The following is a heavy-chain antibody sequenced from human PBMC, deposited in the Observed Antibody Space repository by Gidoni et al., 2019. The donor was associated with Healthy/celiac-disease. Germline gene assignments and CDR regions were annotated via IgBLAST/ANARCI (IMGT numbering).Heavy chain of an antibody. CDR1: GFTFSSHA. J-gene: IGHJ4*02. D-gene: IGHD6-19*01. CDR2: MSGSGGST. CDR3: AKGFSAGSFDY. Sequence: EVQLLASGGGLVQPGGSLSLSCAASGFTFSSHAMSWCRQAPGKGLEWVSAMSGSGGSTYYEDSVKGRFTISRDNSKNTVYLQMNSLRAEDTAVYYCAKGFSAGSFDYWGQGTLVTVSS. V-gene: IGHV3-23*01.